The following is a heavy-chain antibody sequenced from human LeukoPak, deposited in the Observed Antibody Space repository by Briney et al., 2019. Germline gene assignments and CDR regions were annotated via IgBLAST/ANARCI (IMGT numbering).Heavy chain of an antibody. D-gene: IGHD2-2*01. Sequence: GRSLRLSCAASGFTFSSYAMSWVRQAPGKGLEWVSAISGSGGSTYYADSVKGRFTISRDNSKNTLYLQMNSLRAEDTAVYYCAKDIVVVPAAAFDPWGQGTLVTVSS. CDR2: ISGSGGST. CDR3: AKDIVVVPAAAFDP. J-gene: IGHJ5*02. V-gene: IGHV3-23*01. CDR1: GFTFSSYA.